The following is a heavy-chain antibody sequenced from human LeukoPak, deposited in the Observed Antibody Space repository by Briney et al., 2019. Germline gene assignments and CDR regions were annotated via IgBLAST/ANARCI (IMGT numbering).Heavy chain of an antibody. J-gene: IGHJ5*02. CDR2: ISGSGGST. CDR3: ANTIAAAGTFWFDP. CDR1: GFTFSSYA. D-gene: IGHD6-13*01. V-gene: IGHV3-23*01. Sequence: PGGSLRLSCAASGFTFSSYAMSWVRQAPGKGLKWVSAISGSGGSTYYADSVKGRFTISRDNSKNTLYLQMNSLRAEDTAVYYCANTIAAAGTFWFDPWGQGTLVTVSS.